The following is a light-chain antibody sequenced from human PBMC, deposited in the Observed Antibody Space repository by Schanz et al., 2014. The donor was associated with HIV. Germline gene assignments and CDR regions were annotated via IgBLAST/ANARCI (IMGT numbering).Light chain of an antibody. J-gene: IGLJ3*02. CDR1: SNDIGSYNY. CDR3: AAWDDSLSGWV. CDR2: EVT. V-gene: IGLV2-8*01. Sequence: QSALTQPPSASGSPGQSVTISCIGTSNDIGSYNYVSWYQQHPGKAPKLMIYEVTKRPSGVPDRFSGSKSGTSASLAISGLRSEDEADYYCAAWDDSLSGWVFGGGTKLTVL.